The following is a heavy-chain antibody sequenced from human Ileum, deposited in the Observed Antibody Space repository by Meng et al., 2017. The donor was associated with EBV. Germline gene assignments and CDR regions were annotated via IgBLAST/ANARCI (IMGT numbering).Heavy chain of an antibody. V-gene: IGHV4-61*08. J-gene: IGHJ4*02. D-gene: IGHD6-19*01. CDR3: ARDGYSSGSD. CDR2: IYNSGST. CDR1: GGSVRRGGNS. Sequence: LQESVPGLVKPSVTLSLTCSVSGGSVRRGGNSWSWIRQPPGKGLEWIGYIYNSGSTNYNPSLKSRVTISVDTSKNQFSLKLSSVTAADTAVYYCARDGYSSGSDWGQGTLVTVSS.